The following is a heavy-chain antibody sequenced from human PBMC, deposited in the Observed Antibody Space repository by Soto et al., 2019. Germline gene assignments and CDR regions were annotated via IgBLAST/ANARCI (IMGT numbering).Heavy chain of an antibody. Sequence: EVQLVESGGGLVKPGGSLRLSCAASGFTFSNYNMNWVRQPPGKGLEWVSSITRAGSYIYYAESLKGRVTISRDNAKNSLFHQMNSLRAEDTALYFCARGMLVGVRIDYGMDVWGQGTTVTVSS. CDR2: ITRAGSYI. CDR3: ARGMLVGVRIDYGMDV. D-gene: IGHD2-8*01. V-gene: IGHV3-21*01. J-gene: IGHJ6*02. CDR1: GFTFSNYN.